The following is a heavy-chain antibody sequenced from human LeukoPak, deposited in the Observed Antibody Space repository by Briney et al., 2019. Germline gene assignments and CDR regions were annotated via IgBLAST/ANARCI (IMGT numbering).Heavy chain of an antibody. V-gene: IGHV1-69*04. CDR3: ARGIAAAGTPYYFDY. CDR2: IIPILGIA. D-gene: IGHD6-13*01. J-gene: IGHJ4*02. CDR1: GGTFSSYA. Sequence: PEASVKVSCKASGGTFSSYAISWVRQAPGQGLEWMGRIIPILGIANYAQKFQGRVTITADKSTSTAYMELSSLRSEDTAVYYCARGIAAAGTPYYFDYWGQGTLVTVSS.